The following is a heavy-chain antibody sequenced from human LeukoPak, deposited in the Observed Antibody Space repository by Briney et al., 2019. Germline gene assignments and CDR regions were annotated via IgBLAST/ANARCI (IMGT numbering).Heavy chain of an antibody. D-gene: IGHD5-18*01. V-gene: IGHV4-30-2*01. CDR2: IYHSGST. CDR3: ARDRYSYGSGFDY. CDR1: GVSISSGGYS. Sequence: PSQTLSLTCAVSGVSISSGGYSWSWIRQPPGKGLEWIGYIYHSGSTYYNPSLKSRVTISVDRSKNQYSLKLSSVTAADTAVYYCARDRYSYGSGFDYWGQGTLVTVSS. J-gene: IGHJ4*02.